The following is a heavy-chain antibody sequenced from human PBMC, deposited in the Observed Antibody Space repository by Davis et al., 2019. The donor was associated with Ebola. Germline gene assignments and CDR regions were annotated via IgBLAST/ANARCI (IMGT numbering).Heavy chain of an antibody. V-gene: IGHV4-34*01. CDR1: RGSLSGFH. CDR3: ARRSGSYYPFDN. CDR2: INHSGST. Sequence: SQTLSLSSAVYRGSLSGFHWSWICQPPGKGLEWSAEINHSGSTNYNPSLKSRVTIAVDTSKNQFSLKLSSVTAADTAVYSCARRSGSYYPFDNWGQGTLVTVSS. D-gene: IGHD1-26*01. J-gene: IGHJ4*02.